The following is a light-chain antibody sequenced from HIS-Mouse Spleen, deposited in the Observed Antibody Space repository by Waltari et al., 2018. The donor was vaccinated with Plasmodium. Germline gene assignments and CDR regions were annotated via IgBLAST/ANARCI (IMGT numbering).Light chain of an antibody. Sequence: QSALPQPPSASGSPGQSVTISCPGTSSDVGGYNYFSWYQQHPGKAPKLMIYEVSKRPSGVPDRFSGSKSGNTASLTVSGLQAEDEADYYCSSYAGSNNLVFGGGTKLTVL. V-gene: IGLV2-8*01. CDR3: SSYAGSNNLV. CDR1: SSDVGGYNY. CDR2: EVS. J-gene: IGLJ2*01.